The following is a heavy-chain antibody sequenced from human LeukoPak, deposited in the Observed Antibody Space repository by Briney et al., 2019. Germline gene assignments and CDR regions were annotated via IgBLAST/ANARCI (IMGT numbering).Heavy chain of an antibody. D-gene: IGHD3-10*01. CDR3: ARNLWFGESSDAFDM. CDR1: GYTFTGYY. J-gene: IGHJ3*02. CDR2: INPNSGGT. Sequence: GASVKVSCKASGYTFTGYYMHWVRQAPGQGLEWMGWINPNSGGTNYAQKFQGRVTMTRDTSISTAYMDMSSLRFDDTAVYYCARNLWFGESSDAFDMWGQGTMVTVSS. V-gene: IGHV1-2*02.